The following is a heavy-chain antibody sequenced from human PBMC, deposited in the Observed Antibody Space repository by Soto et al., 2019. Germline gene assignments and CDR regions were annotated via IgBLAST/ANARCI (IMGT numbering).Heavy chain of an antibody. CDR3: AREKGYYDILTGYYDNWFDP. CDR2: IWYDGSNK. J-gene: IGHJ5*02. CDR1: GFTFSSYG. Sequence: PGGSLRLSCAASGFTFSSYGMHWVRQAPGKGLEWVAVIWYDGSNKYYADSVKGRFTISRDNSKNTLYLQMNSLRAEDTAVYYCAREKGYYDILTGYYDNWFDPWGQGTLVTVSS. D-gene: IGHD3-9*01. V-gene: IGHV3-33*01.